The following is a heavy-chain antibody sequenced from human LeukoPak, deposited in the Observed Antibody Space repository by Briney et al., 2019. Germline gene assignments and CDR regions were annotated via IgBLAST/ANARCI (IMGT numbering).Heavy chain of an antibody. V-gene: IGHV3-23*01. CDR2: ISGSGDST. CDR3: ARGHLAVAS. Sequence: GGSLRLSCAASGFTFKSYAMSWVRQAPGKGLEWVSGISGSGDSTYYADSVKGRFTISRDNSKNTLYLQMNSLRAEDTALYYCARGHLAVASWGQGSLVTVSS. CDR1: GFTFKSYA. D-gene: IGHD6-19*01. J-gene: IGHJ5*02.